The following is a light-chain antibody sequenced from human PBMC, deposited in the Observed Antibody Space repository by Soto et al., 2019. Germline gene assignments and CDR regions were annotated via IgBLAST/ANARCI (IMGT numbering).Light chain of an antibody. V-gene: IGKV1-39*01. CDR3: QQSYYNPT. CDR2: DAS. CDR1: QSVSNY. Sequence: DIQMTQSPSSLSASVGDRVTITCRASQSVSNYLHWYQQKPGKAPNLLIYDASSLQSGVPSRFSGSGSGTDFTLTISSLQHEDFATYYCQQSYYNPTFGQGTKGDIK. J-gene: IGKJ1*01.